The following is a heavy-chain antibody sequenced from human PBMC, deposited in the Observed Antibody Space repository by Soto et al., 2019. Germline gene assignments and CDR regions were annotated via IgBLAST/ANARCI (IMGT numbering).Heavy chain of an antibody. Sequence: QVHLQESGPGLVKPSETLSLTCTVSGDSISSSYWSWIRQSPGKGLEWIGYIYYSGSTNYNPSLKSRVTISINTSKTQFSLKLTSVTAADTAVFYCARLYPFYDFSTGSQMFAFDVWGQGTVVTVSS. CDR2: IYYSGST. D-gene: IGHD3-3*01. CDR3: ARLYPFYDFSTGSQMFAFDV. CDR1: GDSISSSY. J-gene: IGHJ3*01. V-gene: IGHV4-59*01.